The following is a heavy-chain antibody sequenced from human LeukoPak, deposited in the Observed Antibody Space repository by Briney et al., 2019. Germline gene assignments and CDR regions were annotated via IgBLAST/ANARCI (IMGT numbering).Heavy chain of an antibody. CDR2: ISADGGTT. V-gene: IGHV3-43*02. J-gene: IGHJ4*02. D-gene: IGHD2-21*02. CDR1: GFTFGDFA. Sequence: GGSLRLSCAASGFTFGDFAMHWVRQAPGKGLEWVSLISADGGTTYYADSVRGRFTISRDNSKGSLYLQVNSLRSEDTALYYCARDWGIVVVTGGPEYWGQGTRVTVSS. CDR3: ARDWGIVVVTGGPEY.